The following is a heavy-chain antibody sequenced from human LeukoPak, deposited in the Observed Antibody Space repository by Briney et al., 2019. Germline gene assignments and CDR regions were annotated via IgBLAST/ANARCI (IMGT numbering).Heavy chain of an antibody. V-gene: IGHV3-21*01. CDR3: ARGENDFWSGYYTAYYYYGMDV. D-gene: IGHD3-3*01. J-gene: IGHJ6*02. CDR2: ISSSSSYI. Sequence: PGGSLRLSCAASGFTFSSYSMNWVRQAPGKGLEWVSSISSSSSYIYYADSVKGRFTISRDNAKNSLYLQMNSLRAEDTAVYYCARGENDFWSGYYTAYYYYGMDVWGQGTTVTVSS. CDR1: GFTFSSYS.